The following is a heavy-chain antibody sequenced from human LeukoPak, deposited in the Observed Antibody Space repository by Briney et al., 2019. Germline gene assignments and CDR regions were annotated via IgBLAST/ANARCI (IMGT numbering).Heavy chain of an antibody. J-gene: IGHJ4*02. CDR3: ASRAVVGYYYFDY. CDR2: ISGSGGST. CDR1: GFTFSNFA. Sequence: PGGSLRLSCAASGFTFSNFAMSWVRQAPGKGLEWVSSISGSGGSTYYADSVKGRFTISRDNSKNTLYLHMNSLRAEDTAVYYCASRAVVGYYYFDYWGQGTLVTISS. D-gene: IGHD6-19*01. V-gene: IGHV3-23*01.